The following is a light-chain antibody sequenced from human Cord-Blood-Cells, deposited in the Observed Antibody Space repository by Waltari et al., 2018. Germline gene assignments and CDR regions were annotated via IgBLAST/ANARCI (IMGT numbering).Light chain of an antibody. CDR1: QSIRSY. Sequence: DIQPTHSPSSLSASVGDRVTITCRASQSIRSYLNWYQQKPGKAPKLLIYAPSSLQSGVPSRFSDSGSGTDFTLTISSLQPEDFATYYCQQSYSTPYSFGQGTKLEIK. CDR2: APS. V-gene: IGKV1-39*01. CDR3: QQSYSTPYS. J-gene: IGKJ2*03.